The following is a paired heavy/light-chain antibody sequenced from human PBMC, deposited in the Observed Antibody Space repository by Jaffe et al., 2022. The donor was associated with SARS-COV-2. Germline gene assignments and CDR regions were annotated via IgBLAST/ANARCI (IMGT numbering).Heavy chain of an antibody. D-gene: IGHD3-10*01. V-gene: IGHV4-39*01. CDR1: GGSISSSSYY. Sequence: QLQLQESGPGLVKPSETLSLTCTVSGGSISSSSYYWGWIRQPPGKGLEWIGSIYYSGSTYYNPSLKSRVTISVDTSKNQFSLKLSSVTAADTAVYYCARLSPSPHPGRMRPSYYMDVWGKGTTVTVSS. CDR3: ARLSPSPHPGRMRPSYYMDV. J-gene: IGHJ6*03. CDR2: IYYSGST.
Light chain of an antibody. CDR2: KAS. V-gene: IGKV1-5*03. J-gene: IGKJ2*01. CDR1: QSISSW. CDR3: QQYNSYTYT. Sequence: DIQMTQSPSTLSASVGDRVTITCRASQSISSWLAWYQQKPGKAPKLLIYKASSLESGVPSRFSGSGSGTEFTLTISSLQPDDFATYYCQQYNSYTYTFGQGTKLEIK.